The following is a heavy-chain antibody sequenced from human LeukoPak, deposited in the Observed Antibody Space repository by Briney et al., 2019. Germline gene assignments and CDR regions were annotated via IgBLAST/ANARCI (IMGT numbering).Heavy chain of an antibody. V-gene: IGHV3-48*01. J-gene: IGHJ4*02. D-gene: IGHD3-3*01. CDR2: ISSSSSTI. CDR3: AKKVFGVVIAPFDY. Sequence: GGSLRLSWAASGFTFSSYSMNWVRQAPGKGLEWVSYISSSSSTIYYADSVKGRFTISRDNAKNSLYLQMNSLRAEDTAVYYCAKKVFGVVIAPFDYWGQGTLVTVSS. CDR1: GFTFSSYS.